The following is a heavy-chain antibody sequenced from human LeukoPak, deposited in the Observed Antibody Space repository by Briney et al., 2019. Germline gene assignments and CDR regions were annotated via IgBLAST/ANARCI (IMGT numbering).Heavy chain of an antibody. CDR3: SRDLGGSYNDY. V-gene: IGHV1-46*04. CDR1: GYTFTTYY. CDR2: INPSGGTT. Sequence: ASVKVSCKASGYTFTTYYMHWVRQAPGQGLEWVGVINPSGGTTTYAQKSQGRVTMTRDTSTSTVYMQLSSPRIEDTAVYYCSRDLGGSYNDYWGQGTMVTVSS. D-gene: IGHD1-26*01. J-gene: IGHJ4*02.